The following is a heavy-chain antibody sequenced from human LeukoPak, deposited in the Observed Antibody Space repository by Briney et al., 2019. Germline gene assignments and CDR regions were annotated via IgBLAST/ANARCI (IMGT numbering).Heavy chain of an antibody. J-gene: IGHJ4*02. CDR3: AKITGAKSYDY. V-gene: IGHV3-23*01. Sequence: GGSLRLSCAASGFTLSSYGMNWVRQAPGKGLEWVSAIGGSTYYADSVKGRFTISRDNSKNTLYLQMNSLRAEDTAVYYCAKITGAKSYDYWGQGTLVTVSS. D-gene: IGHD1-26*01. CDR1: GFTLSSYG. CDR2: IGGST.